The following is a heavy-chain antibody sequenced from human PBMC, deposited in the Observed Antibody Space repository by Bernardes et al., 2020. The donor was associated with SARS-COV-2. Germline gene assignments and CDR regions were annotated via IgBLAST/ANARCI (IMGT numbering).Heavy chain of an antibody. CDR2: IYSGGST. CDR1: GFTVSSNY. J-gene: IGHJ6*02. D-gene: IGHD1-26*01. Sequence: GGSLRLSCAASGFTVSSNYMSWVRQAPGKGLEWGSVIYSGGSTYYADSVKGRFTIPRHNSKNTLYLQMTSLRAEDTAVYYCARVQGWVFGGMDVWGQGATVTVSS. CDR3: ARVQGWVFGGMDV. V-gene: IGHV3-53*04.